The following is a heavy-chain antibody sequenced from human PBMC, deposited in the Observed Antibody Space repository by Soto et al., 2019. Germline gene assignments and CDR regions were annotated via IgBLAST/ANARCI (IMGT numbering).Heavy chain of an antibody. V-gene: IGHV1-3*01. D-gene: IGHD6-13*01. CDR3: AREPRWAAAGTLGY. CDR2: INAGNGNT. Sequence: QVQLVQSGAEAKKPGASVKVSCKASGYTFTSYAMHWVRQAPGQRLEWMGWINAGNGNTKYSQKFQGRVTITRDTSASTAYMELSSLRSEDTAVNYCAREPRWAAAGTLGYWGQGTLVTVSS. J-gene: IGHJ4*02. CDR1: GYTFTSYA.